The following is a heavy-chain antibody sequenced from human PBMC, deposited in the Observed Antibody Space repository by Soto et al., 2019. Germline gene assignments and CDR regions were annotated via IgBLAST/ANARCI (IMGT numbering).Heavy chain of an antibody. V-gene: IGHV3-23*01. D-gene: IGHD3-10*01. CDR2: LSDSGGRT. CDR1: GFTFNTYA. Sequence: GGSLRLSCAASGFTFNTYAMSWVRQAPGKGLEWVSTLSDSGGRTYYAASVKGRFTISRDNSKNTLYLLMNSLSAEDTALYYCAKFHGSGTYYNFPDYWGQGTLVTVSS. CDR3: AKFHGSGTYYNFPDY. J-gene: IGHJ4*02.